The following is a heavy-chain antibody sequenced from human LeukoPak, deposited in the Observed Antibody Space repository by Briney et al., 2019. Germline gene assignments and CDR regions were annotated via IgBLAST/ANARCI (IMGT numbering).Heavy chain of an antibody. V-gene: IGHV3-30*18. D-gene: IGHD5-24*01. CDR3: AKGGDGYNSAAFDI. Sequence: TGGSLRLSCAASGFTFSSYGMHWVRQAPGKGLEWVAVISYDGSNRYYADSVKGRFTISRDNSKNTLCLQMNSLRAEDTAVYYCAKGGDGYNSAAFDIWGQGTMVTVSS. CDR2: ISYDGSNR. J-gene: IGHJ3*02. CDR1: GFTFSSYG.